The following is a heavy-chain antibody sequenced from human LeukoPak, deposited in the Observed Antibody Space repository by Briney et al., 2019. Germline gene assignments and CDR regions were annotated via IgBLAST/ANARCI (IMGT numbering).Heavy chain of an antibody. CDR1: GYIFANYW. V-gene: IGHV5-51*01. J-gene: IGHJ6*03. CDR2: IYPDDSDT. Sequence: GESLKISCYGSGYIFANYWIGWVRQMPGKGLEWMGIIYPDDSDTRYSPSFQGQVTFSADKSITTAYLQWSSLKASDTAMYYCARFRRYSSYYYYMDVWGTGTTVTVSS. D-gene: IGHD4-11*01. CDR3: ARFRRYSSYYYYMDV.